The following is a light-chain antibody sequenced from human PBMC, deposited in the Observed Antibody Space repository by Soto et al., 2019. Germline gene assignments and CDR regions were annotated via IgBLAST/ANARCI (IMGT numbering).Light chain of an antibody. CDR3: QQRSNWPRT. CDR1: QSVGSY. Sequence: EIVLTQSPATLSLSPGERATLSCRASQSVGSYLAWYQQKPGQAPRLLIFDASNRATGIPARFGGSGSGTDFTLTISSLEPEDFVVYYCQQRSNWPRTFGPGTKVDIK. CDR2: DAS. J-gene: IGKJ3*01. V-gene: IGKV3-11*01.